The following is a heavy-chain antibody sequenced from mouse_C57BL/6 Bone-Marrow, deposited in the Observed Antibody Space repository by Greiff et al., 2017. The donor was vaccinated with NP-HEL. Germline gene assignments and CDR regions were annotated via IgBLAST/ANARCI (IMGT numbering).Heavy chain of an antibody. Sequence: QVQLQQSGPELVKPGASVKISCKASGYSFTSYYIHWVKQRPGQGLEWIGWIYPGSGNTKYNEKFKGKATLTADTSSSTAYMQLSSLTSEDSAVYYCARLGDYGSSYGYFDYWGQGTTLTVSS. CDR1: GYSFTSYY. CDR3: ARLGDYGSSYGYFDY. V-gene: IGHV1-66*01. D-gene: IGHD1-1*01. CDR2: IYPGSGNT. J-gene: IGHJ2*01.